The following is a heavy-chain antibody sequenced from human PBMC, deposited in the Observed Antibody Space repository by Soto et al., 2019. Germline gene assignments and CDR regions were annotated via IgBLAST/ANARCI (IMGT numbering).Heavy chain of an antibody. CDR1: GFTFSHYT. CDR3: AREGKEAMITFGGVIAALGY. Sequence: QVQLVESGGGVVQPGRSLRLSCVASGFTFSHYTMHWVRQAPGKGLEWVAVISLDGSNIYYADSVKGRFTISRDNSKNTVFLQMNSLRPEDTAVYYCAREGKEAMITFGGVIAALGYWGQGTLVTVSS. J-gene: IGHJ4*02. V-gene: IGHV3-30-3*01. D-gene: IGHD3-16*02. CDR2: ISLDGSNI.